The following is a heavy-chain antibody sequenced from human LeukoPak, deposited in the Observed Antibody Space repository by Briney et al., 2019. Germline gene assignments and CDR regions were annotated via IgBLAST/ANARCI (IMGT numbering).Heavy chain of an antibody. CDR1: GYSFTSYW. J-gene: IGHJ4*02. Sequence: GESLKISCKGSGYSFTSYWIGRGRQMPAKDLEWMGIIYPGDSDTRYSPSFQGHVTISADKSISTAYLQWSSLKASDTAMYYCARLGISGWYSGTDYWGQGTLVTVSS. CDR3: ARLGISGWYSGTDY. CDR2: IYPGDSDT. V-gene: IGHV5-51*01. D-gene: IGHD6-19*01.